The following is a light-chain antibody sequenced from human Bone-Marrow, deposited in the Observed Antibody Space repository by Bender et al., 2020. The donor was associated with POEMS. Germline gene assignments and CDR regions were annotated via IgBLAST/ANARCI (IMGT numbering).Light chain of an antibody. CDR1: SSNIGAHA. J-gene: IGLJ3*02. Sequence: QSELTQPPSVSGAPGQSVTISCSGGSSNIGAHAVNWYQHLPGTAPKLLIYSSHRRPSEVPDRFSGSRSGTSASLAISGLQSEDEADYYCAVWDDSLNGWVFGGGTKLTVL. V-gene: IGLV1-44*01. CDR3: AVWDDSLNGWV. CDR2: SSH.